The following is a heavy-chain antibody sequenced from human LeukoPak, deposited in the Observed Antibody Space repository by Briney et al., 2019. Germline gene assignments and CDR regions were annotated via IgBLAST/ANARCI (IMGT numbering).Heavy chain of an antibody. V-gene: IGHV1-46*03. Sequence: ASVKVSCMASGYTSTSYYMHWVRQAPGQGLEWMGIINPSGGSTSYAQKFQGRVTMTRDTSTSTVYMELSSLRSEDTAVYYCARDRGYDYYDSSGYYPKDYFDYWGQGTLVTVSS. D-gene: IGHD3-22*01. CDR2: INPSGGST. J-gene: IGHJ4*02. CDR1: GYTSTSYY. CDR3: ARDRGYDYYDSSGYYPKDYFDY.